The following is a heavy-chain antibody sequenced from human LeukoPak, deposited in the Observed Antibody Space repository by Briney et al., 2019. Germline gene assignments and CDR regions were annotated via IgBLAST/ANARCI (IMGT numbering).Heavy chain of an antibody. CDR3: ASRVGATRYYYYGMDV. CDR2: INHSGST. CDR1: GGSFSGYY. V-gene: IGHV4-34*01. Sequence: SETLSFTCAVYGGSFSGYYWSWIRQPPGKGLEWIGEINHSGSTNYNPSLKSRVTISVDTSKNQFSLKLSSVTAADTAVYYCASRVGATRYYYYGMDVWGQGTTVTVSS. D-gene: IGHD1-26*01. J-gene: IGHJ6*02.